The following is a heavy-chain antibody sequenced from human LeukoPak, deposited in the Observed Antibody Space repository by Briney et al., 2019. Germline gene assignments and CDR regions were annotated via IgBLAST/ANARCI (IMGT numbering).Heavy chain of an antibody. CDR2: INAGNGNT. V-gene: IGHV1-3*01. CDR1: GYTFTSYA. Sequence: ASVKVSCKASGYTFTSYAMHWVRQAPGQRLEWMGWINAGNGNTKYSQKFQGRVTITRDTSASTAYMELSSLRSEDTAVYYCASSQTGATFLDYWGQGTLVTVSS. D-gene: IGHD1-26*01. CDR3: ASSQTGATFLDY. J-gene: IGHJ4*02.